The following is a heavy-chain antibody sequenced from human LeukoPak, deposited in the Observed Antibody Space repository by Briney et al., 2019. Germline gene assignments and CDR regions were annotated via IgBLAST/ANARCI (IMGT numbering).Heavy chain of an antibody. V-gene: IGHV3-23*01. Sequence: PGGSLRLSCAASGFTFRSYAMSWVRQAPGKGLELVSAISGSGGSTYYADSVRGRFTISRDNSKNTLYLHMNSLRAEDTALYYCARNYYEPTYDYYFDCWGQGTLVTVSS. CDR3: ARNYYEPTYDYYFDC. CDR2: ISGSGGST. J-gene: IGHJ4*02. D-gene: IGHD1-26*01. CDR1: GFTFRSYA.